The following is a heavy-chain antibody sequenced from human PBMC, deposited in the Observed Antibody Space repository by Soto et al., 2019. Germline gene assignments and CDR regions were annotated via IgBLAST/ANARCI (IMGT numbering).Heavy chain of an antibody. V-gene: IGHV5-51*01. J-gene: IGHJ5*02. CDR1: GYSFTSYW. CDR2: IYPGDSDT. CDR3: ARCLLARPQFDP. Sequence: PGEALKICWKGSGYSFTSYWIGGGRQMPGKGLEWMGIIYPGDSDTRYSPSFQGQVTISADKSISTAYLQWSSLKASDTAMYYCARCLLARPQFDPWGQGTPVTVSS.